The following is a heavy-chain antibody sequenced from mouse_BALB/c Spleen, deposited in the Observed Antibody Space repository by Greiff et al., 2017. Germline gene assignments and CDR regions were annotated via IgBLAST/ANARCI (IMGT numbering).Heavy chain of an antibody. CDR1: GYTFTSYW. CDR3: ARRWDGVDY. D-gene: IGHD4-1*01. J-gene: IGHJ2*01. Sequence: VQLQQSGAELARPGASVKLSCKASGYTFTSYWMQWVKQRPGQGLEWIGAIYPGDGDTRYTQKFKGKATLTADKSSSTAYMQLSSLASEDSAVYYCARRWDGVDYWGQGTTLTVSS. CDR2: IYPGDGDT. V-gene: IGHV1-87*01.